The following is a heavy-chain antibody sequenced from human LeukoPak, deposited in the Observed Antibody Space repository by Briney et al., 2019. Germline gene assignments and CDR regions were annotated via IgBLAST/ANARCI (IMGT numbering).Heavy chain of an antibody. CDR1: GYSISSGYY. CDR3: ARDHPNSGWEKYSPTGY. CDR2: IYHSGST. Sequence: TPSETLSLTCTVSGYSISSGYYWGWIRQPPGKGLEWIGSIYHSGSTYYNPSLKSRVTISVDTSKNQFSLKLSSVTAADTAVYYCARDHPNSGWEKYSPTGYWGQGTLVTVSS. D-gene: IGHD1-26*01. J-gene: IGHJ4*02. V-gene: IGHV4-38-2*02.